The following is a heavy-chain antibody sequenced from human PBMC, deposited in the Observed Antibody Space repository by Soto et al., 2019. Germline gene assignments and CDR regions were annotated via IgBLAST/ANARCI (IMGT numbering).Heavy chain of an antibody. CDR2: VYIGGNT. D-gene: IGHD3-16*01. CDR1: GFTVSSNY. Sequence: EVQLVESGGGLVQPGGSLRLSCAASGFTVSSNYMSWVRQAPGKGLEWVSVVYIGGNTYYAEAVEDRFTISRDNFQNMLYLQMNSVGAEDTDVYYCAGSVGGGFDYWGQGTLVTVSS. V-gene: IGHV3-66*01. J-gene: IGHJ4*02. CDR3: AGSVGGGFDY.